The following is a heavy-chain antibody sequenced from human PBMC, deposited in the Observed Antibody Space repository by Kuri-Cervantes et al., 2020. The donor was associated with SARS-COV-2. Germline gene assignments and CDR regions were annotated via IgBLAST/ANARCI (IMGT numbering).Heavy chain of an antibody. V-gene: IGHV3-7*01. D-gene: IGHD4-17*01. CDR3: AGDRNLEDDYGDSNWLDP. Sequence: GESLKISCAASGFTFSSYWMSWVRQAPGKGLEWVANIKQDGSEKYYVDSVKGRFTISRDNAKNSLYLQMNSLRAEDTAVYYCAGDRNLEDDYGDSNWLDPWGQGTLVTVSS. CDR2: IKQDGSEK. CDR1: GFTFSSYW. J-gene: IGHJ5*02.